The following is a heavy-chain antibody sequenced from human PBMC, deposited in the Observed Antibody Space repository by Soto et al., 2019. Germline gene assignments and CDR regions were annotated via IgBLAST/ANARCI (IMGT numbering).Heavy chain of an antibody. CDR2: IYYSGST. CDR1: GGSISSSSYY. V-gene: IGHV4-39*01. D-gene: IGHD4-17*01. CDR3: ARQRYGDYLVDY. J-gene: IGHJ4*02. Sequence: SETLSLTCTVSGGSISSSSYYWGWIRQPPGKGLEWIGSIYYSGSTYYNPSLKSRVTISVDTSKNQFSLKLSSVTAADTAVYYCARQRYGDYLVDYWGQGTLVTVSS.